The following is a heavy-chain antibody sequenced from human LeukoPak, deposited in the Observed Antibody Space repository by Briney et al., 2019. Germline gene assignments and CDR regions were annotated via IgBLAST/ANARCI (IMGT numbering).Heavy chain of an antibody. D-gene: IGHD5-12*01. Sequence: ASVKVSCKASGYTFTSYDINWVRQATGQGLEWMGWMNPNSGNTGYAQKFQGRVTMTRNTSISTAYMELSSLRSEDTAVYYCAMTGKYDIGAYVAYWGQGTLVTVSS. CDR1: GYTFTSYD. CDR2: MNPNSGNT. CDR3: AMTGKYDIGAYVAY. J-gene: IGHJ4*02. V-gene: IGHV1-8*01.